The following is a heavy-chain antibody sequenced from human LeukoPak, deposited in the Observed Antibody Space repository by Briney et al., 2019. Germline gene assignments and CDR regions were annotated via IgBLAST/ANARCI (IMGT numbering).Heavy chain of an antibody. Sequence: GSLRLSCAASGFTFSSYSMNWVRQPPGKGLEWIGEINHSGNTNYNPSLKSRVTISLDTSKNQFSLKLSSVTAAATAVYYCARVVVSATPYYFDYCGQGTLVTVTA. CDR1: GFTFSSYS. CDR3: ARVVVSATPYYFDY. D-gene: IGHD2-15*01. V-gene: IGHV4-34*01. J-gene: IGHJ4*02. CDR2: INHSGNT.